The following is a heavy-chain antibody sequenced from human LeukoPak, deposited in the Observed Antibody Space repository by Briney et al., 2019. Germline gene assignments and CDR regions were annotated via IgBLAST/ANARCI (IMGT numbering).Heavy chain of an antibody. V-gene: IGHV3-23*01. CDR2: ISGSGGST. CDR1: GFTFSSYA. CDR3: AKKPTEYQLLYCTNGVCQGDAFDI. D-gene: IGHD2-8*01. Sequence: PGGSLRLSCAASGFTFSSYAMSWVRQAPGKGLEWVSAISGSGGSTYYADSVKGRFTISRDNSKNTLYLQMNSLRAEDTAVYYCAKKPTEYQLLYCTNGVCQGDAFDIWGQGTMVTVSS. J-gene: IGHJ3*02.